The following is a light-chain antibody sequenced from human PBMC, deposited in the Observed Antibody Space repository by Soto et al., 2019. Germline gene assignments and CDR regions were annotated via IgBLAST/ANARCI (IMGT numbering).Light chain of an antibody. CDR3: QQYSTLWT. CDR2: KAS. CDR1: QRISY. J-gene: IGKJ1*01. V-gene: IGKV1-5*03. Sequence: DIPMTQSPSTLSASVGDRVTITCRASQRISYVAWYQQKPGKAPKLLIYKASSLESGVPSRFSGSGSGTDFTLTISSLQPDDFGTYYCQQYSTLWTFGQGTKAEIK.